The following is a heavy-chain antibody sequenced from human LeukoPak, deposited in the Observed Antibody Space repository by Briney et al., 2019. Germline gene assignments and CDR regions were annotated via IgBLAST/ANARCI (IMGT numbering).Heavy chain of an antibody. V-gene: IGHV4-34*01. CDR2: INHSGST. CDR1: GGSFSGYY. CDR3: ASLPYDFWSGYNHYYYYGMDV. J-gene: IGHJ6*02. D-gene: IGHD3-3*01. Sequence: PSETLSLTCAVYGGSFSGYYWSWIRQPPGKGLEWIGEINHSGSTNYNPSLKSRVAISVDTSKNQFSLKLSSVTAADTAVYYCASLPYDFWSGYNHYYYYGMDVWGQGTTVTVSS.